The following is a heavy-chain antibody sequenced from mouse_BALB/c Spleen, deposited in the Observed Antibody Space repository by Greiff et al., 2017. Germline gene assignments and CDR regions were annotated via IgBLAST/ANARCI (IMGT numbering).Heavy chain of an antibody. V-gene: IGHV2-6-7*01. CDR2: IWGDGST. CDR3: ARDGYDLFYAMDD. Sequence: QVQLKQSGPGLVAPSQSLSITCTVSGFSLTGYGVNWVRQPPGKGLEWLGMIWGDGSTDYNSALKSRLSISKDNSKSQVFLKMNSLQTDDTARYYCARDGYDLFYAMDDWGQGTSVTVSS. D-gene: IGHD2-2*01. J-gene: IGHJ4*01. CDR1: GFSLTGYG.